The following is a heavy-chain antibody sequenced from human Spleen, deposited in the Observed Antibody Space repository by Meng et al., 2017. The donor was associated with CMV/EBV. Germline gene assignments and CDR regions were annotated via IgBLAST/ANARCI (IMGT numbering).Heavy chain of an antibody. Sequence: SETLSLTCNVHGGSFFGYYWTWIRQPPGTGLEWIGEISPSGSTNYNPSLKSRITISVDTLKSQFSLKLNSVTAADTATYYCARGGQDSSSGFIWGQGTLVTVSS. CDR2: ISPSGST. CDR1: GGSFFGYY. D-gene: IGHD6-6*01. CDR3: ARGGQDSSSGFI. J-gene: IGHJ4*02. V-gene: IGHV4-34*01.